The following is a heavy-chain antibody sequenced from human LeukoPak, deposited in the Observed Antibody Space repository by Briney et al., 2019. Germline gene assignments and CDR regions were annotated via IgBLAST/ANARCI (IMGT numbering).Heavy chain of an antibody. CDR3: AREGGITMASFDY. J-gene: IGHJ4*02. CDR2: ISSSGTTI. D-gene: IGHD3-10*01. Sequence: GGSLRLSCAASGFTFSRYEMNWVRQALGKGLEWVSYISSSGTTIYYADSVKGRFTISRDNAKNSLYLQMNSLRAEDTAIYYCAREGGITMASFDYWGQGTLVTVSS. V-gene: IGHV3-48*03. CDR1: GFTFSRYE.